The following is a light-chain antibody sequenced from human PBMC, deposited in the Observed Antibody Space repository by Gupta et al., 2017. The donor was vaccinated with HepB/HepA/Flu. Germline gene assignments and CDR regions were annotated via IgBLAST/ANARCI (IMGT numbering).Light chain of an antibody. CDR2: DTS. CDR1: QAVNNF. V-gene: IGKV3-11*01. Sequence: EVVLTQSPATLPLSPGERATLSCRASQAVNNFLVWYQQRLGQPPRPLMYDTSNRAAGVPSRFSSSGSATDYPLTISSLEPEDFALYFCQQRRHWPPTFGQGTKVEV. CDR3: QQRRHWPPT. J-gene: IGKJ1*01.